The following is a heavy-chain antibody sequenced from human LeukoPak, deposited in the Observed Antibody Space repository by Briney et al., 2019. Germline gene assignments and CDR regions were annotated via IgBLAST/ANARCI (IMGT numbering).Heavy chain of an antibody. CDR2: IKQDGVEQ. V-gene: IGHV3-7*05. CDR1: GFTFSSYW. CDR3: ARISQRSFDP. D-gene: IGHD2-15*01. Sequence: GGSLRLSCAASGFTFSSYWMSWVRQAPGKGLEWVANIKQDGVEQYYVDSVEGRFTISRDNAKSSLFLQMNSLRAEDTAVYYCARISQRSFDPCGQGTPVTVSS. J-gene: IGHJ5*02.